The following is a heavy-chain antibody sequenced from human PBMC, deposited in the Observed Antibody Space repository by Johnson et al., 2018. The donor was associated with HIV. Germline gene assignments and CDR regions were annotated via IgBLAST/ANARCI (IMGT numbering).Heavy chain of an antibody. CDR2: IRYDGSNK. D-gene: IGHD6-13*01. Sequence: VQLVESGGGLVQPGGSLRLSCAASGFTFSSYAINWVRQAPGKGLERVAFIRYDGSNKYYADSVKGRFSISRDNSKNTLYLQMNSLRAEDTAVYYCARDATAGGARTFDSWGQGTMVTVSS. V-gene: IGHV3-30*02. CDR1: GFTFSSYA. CDR3: ARDATAGGARTFDS. J-gene: IGHJ3*02.